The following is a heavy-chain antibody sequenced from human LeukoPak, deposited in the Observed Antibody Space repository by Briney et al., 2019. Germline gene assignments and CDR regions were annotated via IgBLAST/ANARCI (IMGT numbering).Heavy chain of an antibody. V-gene: IGHV4-34*01. CDR3: ARQGINIEPIVVVPAALDY. CDR1: GGSFSGYY. D-gene: IGHD2-2*01. Sequence: SETLSLTCAVYGGSFSGYYWSWIRQPPGKGLEWIGEINHSGSTNYNPSLKSRVTISVDTSKNQFSLKLSSVTVADTAVYYCARQGINIEPIVVVPAALDYWGQGTLVTVSS. CDR2: INHSGST. J-gene: IGHJ4*02.